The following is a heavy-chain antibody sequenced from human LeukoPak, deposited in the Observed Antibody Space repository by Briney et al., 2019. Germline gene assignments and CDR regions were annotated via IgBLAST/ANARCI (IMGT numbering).Heavy chain of an antibody. D-gene: IGHD3-3*01. CDR2: TYHSGST. Sequence: SETLSLTCTVTGYSISSGYYWGWIRQPPGRGLEWIGSTYHSGSTYYNPSLKSRVTISVDTSKNQFSLKLSSVTAADTAVYYCATTHYYDFWSGYYSWFDPWGQGTLVTVSS. CDR3: ATTHYYDFWSGYYSWFDP. CDR1: GYSISSGYY. V-gene: IGHV4-38-2*02. J-gene: IGHJ5*02.